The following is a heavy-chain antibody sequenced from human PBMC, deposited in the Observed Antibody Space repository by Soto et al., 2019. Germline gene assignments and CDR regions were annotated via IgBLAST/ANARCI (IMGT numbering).Heavy chain of an antibody. V-gene: IGHV3-23*01. D-gene: IGHD2-2*01. Sequence: PWGSMRLSSAGSGLTFSSYAMSWARQAPGKGLEWVAAISGGGGGTYYADSVKGRFTISRDNSKNTLYLQMNSLRAEDTAVYYCAKDGSPLSRHVVVSAAPDYWGQGTLVTVSS. CDR3: AKDGSPLSRHVVVSAAPDY. J-gene: IGHJ4*02. CDR1: GLTFSSYA. CDR2: ISGGGGGT.